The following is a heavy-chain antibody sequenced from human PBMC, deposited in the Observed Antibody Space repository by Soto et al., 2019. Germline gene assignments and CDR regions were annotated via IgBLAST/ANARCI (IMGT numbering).Heavy chain of an antibody. CDR3: ARVLFMITFGGVIVKGLDY. CDR2: ISAYNGNT. V-gene: IGHV1-18*04. CDR1: GYTFTRYG. Sequence: GASVKVSCKASGYTFTRYGISWVRQAPGQGLEWMGWISAYNGNTNYAQKLQGRVTMTTDTSTSTAYMELRSLRSDDTAVYYCARVLFMITFGGVIVKGLDYWGQGTLVTVSS. D-gene: IGHD3-16*02. J-gene: IGHJ4*02.